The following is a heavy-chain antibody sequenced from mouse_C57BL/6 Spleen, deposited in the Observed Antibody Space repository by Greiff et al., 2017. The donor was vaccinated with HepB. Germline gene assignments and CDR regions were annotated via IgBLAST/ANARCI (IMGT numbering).Heavy chain of an antibody. CDR1: GYTFTDYY. CDR3: ARSDYYGSRSGAMDY. D-gene: IGHD1-1*01. J-gene: IGHJ4*01. V-gene: IGHV1-76*01. Sequence: QVQLQQSGAELVRPGASVKLSCKASGYTFTDYYINWVKQRPGQGLEWIARIYPGSGNTYYNEKFKGKATLTVEKSSSTAYMQLSSLTSEDSAVYFCARSDYYGSRSGAMDYWGQGTSVTVSS. CDR2: IYPGSGNT.